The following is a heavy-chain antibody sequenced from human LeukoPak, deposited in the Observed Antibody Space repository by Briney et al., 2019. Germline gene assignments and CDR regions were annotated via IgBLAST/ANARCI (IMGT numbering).Heavy chain of an antibody. Sequence: SETLSLTCTVSGGSISSYYWSWIRQPPGKGLEWIGYIYYSGSTNCNPSLKSRVTISVDTSKNQFSLKLSSVTAADTAVYYCARVGGIVDYWGQGTLVTVSS. J-gene: IGHJ4*02. D-gene: IGHD2-15*01. CDR3: ARVGGIVDY. V-gene: IGHV4-59*01. CDR2: IYYSGST. CDR1: GGSISSYY.